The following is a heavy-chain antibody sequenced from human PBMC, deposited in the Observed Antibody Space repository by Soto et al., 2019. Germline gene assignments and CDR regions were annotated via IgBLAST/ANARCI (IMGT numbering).Heavy chain of an antibody. CDR1: GYTFTAYA. CDR3: ARDQTVLDY. Sequence: QVQLVQSGAEVKKPGASVKVSCKASGYTFTAYAFNWVRQAPGQGLEWMGWISAYSGNTKYAQKFQGRVTMPIDTSTSTAYLELRSLRSDDTAVYYCARDQTVLDYWGQGTLVTVSS. CDR2: ISAYSGNT. J-gene: IGHJ4*02. D-gene: IGHD1-1*01. V-gene: IGHV1-18*01.